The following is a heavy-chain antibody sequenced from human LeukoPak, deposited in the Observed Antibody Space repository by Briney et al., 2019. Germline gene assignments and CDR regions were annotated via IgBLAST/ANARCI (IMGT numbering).Heavy chain of an antibody. Sequence: SETLSLTCTVSGGSISSYYWSWIRQPPGKGLEWIGYIYYSGSTNYNPSLKSRVTISVDTSKNQFSLKLSSVTAADTAVYYCARATRMIQLWTVPGSMDVWGQGTTVTVSS. J-gene: IGHJ6*02. V-gene: IGHV4-59*01. CDR2: IYYSGST. CDR3: ARATRMIQLWTVPGSMDV. D-gene: IGHD5-18*01. CDR1: GGSISSYY.